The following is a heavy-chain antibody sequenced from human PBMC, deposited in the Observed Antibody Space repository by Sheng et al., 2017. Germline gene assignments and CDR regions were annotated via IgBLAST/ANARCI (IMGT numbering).Heavy chain of an antibody. Sequence: VQLVESGGDLEQPGWSLRLSCAASGFKFSDFAMHWVRQAPGKGLEWVSGISWNGGNLAYADSVKGRFTISRDNAKNSLYLQMNSLRVEDTALYYCAKAATVTPGYSGVGHYYYAMDVWDQGP. CDR3: AKAATVTPGYSGVGHYYYAMDV. CDR2: ISWNGGNL. V-gene: IGHV3-9*01. CDR1: GFKFSDFA. J-gene: IGHJ6*02. D-gene: IGHD4-4*01.